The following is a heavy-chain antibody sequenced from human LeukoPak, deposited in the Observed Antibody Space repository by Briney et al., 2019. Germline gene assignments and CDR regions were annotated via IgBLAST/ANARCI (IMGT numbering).Heavy chain of an antibody. J-gene: IGHJ4*02. CDR3: AIALFYDSSGRDY. V-gene: IGHV1-18*01. CDR2: ISAYNGNT. CDR1: GYTFTSYG. D-gene: IGHD3-22*01. Sequence: ASVKVSCKASGYTFTSYGISWVRQAPGQGLEWMGWISAYNGNTNYAQKLQGRVTMTTDTSTSTAYMELRSLRPDDTAADYFAIALFYDSSGRDYWGQGTLVTVSS.